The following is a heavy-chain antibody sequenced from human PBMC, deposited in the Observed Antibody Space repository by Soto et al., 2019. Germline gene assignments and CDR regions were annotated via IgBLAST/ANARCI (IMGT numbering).Heavy chain of an antibody. CDR2: IKRDGSNK. V-gene: IGHV3-7*05. CDR1: GFTFGSYW. Sequence: EVQLVESGGTLVQPGGSLRLSCAGSGFTFGSYWMTWVRQAPGKGLEWVANIKRDGSNKSYLDSVRGRFTISRDNAKSSLYLQMSSLRAEDTALYYCARDVSPGSSSLYLDAFDIWGQGTMVTVSS. D-gene: IGHD6-13*01. CDR3: ARDVSPGSSSLYLDAFDI. J-gene: IGHJ3*02.